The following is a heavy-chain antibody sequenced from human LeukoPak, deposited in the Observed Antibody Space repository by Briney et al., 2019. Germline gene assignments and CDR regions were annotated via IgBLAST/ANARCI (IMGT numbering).Heavy chain of an antibody. V-gene: IGHV3-21*01. CDR2: ISSSSSYI. CDR1: GFTFSSYS. Sequence: GGSLRLSCAASGFTFSSYSMNWVRQAPGKGLEWVSSISSSSSYIYYADSVKGRFTISRDNAKNSLYLQTNSLRAEDTAVYYCARSGGGFGEFDYWGQGTLVTVSS. CDR3: ARSGGGFGEFDY. J-gene: IGHJ4*02. D-gene: IGHD3-10*01.